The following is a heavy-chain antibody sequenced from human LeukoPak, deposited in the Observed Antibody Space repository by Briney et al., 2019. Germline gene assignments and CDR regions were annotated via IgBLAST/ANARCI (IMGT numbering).Heavy chain of an antibody. CDR2: IYYSGST. CDR1: GGSISSYY. V-gene: IGHV4-59*08. D-gene: IGHD4-17*01. J-gene: IGHJ4*02. Sequence: SETLSLTCTVSGGSISSYYWSWIRQPPGKGLEWIGYIYYSGSTNYNPSLKSRVTISVDTSKNQFSLKLSSVTAADTAVYYCARRGELYGDLDYWGQGTLVTVSS. CDR3: ARRGELYGDLDY.